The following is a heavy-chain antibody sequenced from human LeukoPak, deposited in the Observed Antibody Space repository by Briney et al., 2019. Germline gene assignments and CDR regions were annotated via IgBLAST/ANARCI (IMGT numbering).Heavy chain of an antibody. CDR2: ISASGAAT. V-gene: IGHV3-23*01. Sequence: GGSLRLSCAASGFSFSSSVIAWVRQAPGQGLEWVTAISASGAATYYADSVKGRFFISRDNSKNTVSLQLYSLRADDTAVYYCASNKSGSYCFDYWGQGALVTVSS. J-gene: IGHJ4*02. D-gene: IGHD1-26*01. CDR1: GFSFSSSV. CDR3: ASNKSGSYCFDY.